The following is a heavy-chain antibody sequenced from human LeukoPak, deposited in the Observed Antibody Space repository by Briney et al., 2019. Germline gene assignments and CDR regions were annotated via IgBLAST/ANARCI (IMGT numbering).Heavy chain of an antibody. CDR1: GGSISGYY. D-gene: IGHD1-26*01. CDR2: IYYSGSS. Sequence: PSETLSLTCTVSGGSISGYYWSWIRQPPGKGLEWIGYIYYSGSSNYNPSLKNRVTISVDTSKNQFSLKLSSVTAADTAVYYCARGGLVGAGCFDYWGQGTLVTVSS. V-gene: IGHV4-59*01. CDR3: ARGGLVGAGCFDY. J-gene: IGHJ4*02.